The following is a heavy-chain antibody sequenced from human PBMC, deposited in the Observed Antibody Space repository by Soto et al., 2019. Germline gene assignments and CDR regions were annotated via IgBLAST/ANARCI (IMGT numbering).Heavy chain of an antibody. J-gene: IGHJ4*02. CDR2: VSTSGRST. D-gene: IGHD2-15*01. Sequence: EVQLVESGGGLVQPGGSLRLFCSASGFIFSESTIYWVRQVPGKGLEAISAVSTSGRSTYYADSVKDRFTISRDNSKNTLFLQMGSLRPEDTAIYYCVKQAHGLDGVAFDYWGQGTQVTVAS. V-gene: IGHV3-64D*06. CDR3: VKQAHGLDGVAFDY. CDR1: GFIFSEST.